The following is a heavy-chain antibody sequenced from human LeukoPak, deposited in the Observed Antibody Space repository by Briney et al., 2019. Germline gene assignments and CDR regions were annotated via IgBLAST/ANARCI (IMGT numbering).Heavy chain of an antibody. CDR3: ARGPGRYLFDY. CDR2: ISYDGSNK. J-gene: IGHJ4*02. D-gene: IGHD1-1*01. Sequence: PGGSLRLSCAASGFTFSSYGMHWVRQAPGKGLEWVAVISYDGSNKYYADSVKGRFTISRDNSKNTLYLQMNSLRAEDTAVYYCARGPGRYLFDYWGQGTLVTVSS. V-gene: IGHV3-30*03. CDR1: GFTFSSYG.